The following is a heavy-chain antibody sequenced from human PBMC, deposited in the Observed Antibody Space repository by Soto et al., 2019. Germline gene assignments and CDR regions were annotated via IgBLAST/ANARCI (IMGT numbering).Heavy chain of an antibody. V-gene: IGHV3-33*01. J-gene: IGHJ6*03. CDR3: ARDACRYNWNLCYYYYYMDV. D-gene: IGHD1-20*01. Sequence: GGSLRLSCAASGFTFSSYGMHWVRQAPGKGLEWVAVIWYDGSNKYYADSVKGRFTISRDNSKNTLYLQMNSLRAEDTAVYYCARDACRYNWNLCYYYYYMDVWGKGTTVTVSS. CDR2: IWYDGSNK. CDR1: GFTFSSYG.